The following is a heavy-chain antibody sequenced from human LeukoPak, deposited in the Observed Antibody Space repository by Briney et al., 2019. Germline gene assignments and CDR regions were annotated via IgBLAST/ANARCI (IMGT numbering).Heavy chain of an antibody. V-gene: IGHV1-18*01. CDR2: ISAYNGNT. D-gene: IGHD6-19*01. CDR1: GYTFTSYG. J-gene: IGHJ4*02. Sequence: ASEKVSCKASGYTFTSYGISWVRQAPGQGLEWMGWISAYNGNTNYAQKLQGRVTMTADTSTTTAYMELRSLRSDDTAVYYCARDLKMGYSSGRYSWGTGSSNDFWGQGTLVTVSS. CDR3: ARDLKMGYSSGRYSWGTGSSNDF.